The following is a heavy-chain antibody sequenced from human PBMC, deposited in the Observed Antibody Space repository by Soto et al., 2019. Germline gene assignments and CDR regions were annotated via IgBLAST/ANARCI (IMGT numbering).Heavy chain of an antibody. Sequence: QVQLVESGGGVVQPGRSLRLACAASGFTFSSYGMQWVRQATGKGLEWVAVIIYDGSTKYYADSVKGRFTNSRDNSKGTLYLQMNSLGAEDTAVYYCAKDRMGAGVRGYFDSWGQGTLVTV. CDR1: GFTFSSYG. J-gene: IGHJ4*02. CDR3: AKDRMGAGVRGYFDS. CDR2: IIYDGSTK. V-gene: IGHV3-30*18. D-gene: IGHD3-10*01.